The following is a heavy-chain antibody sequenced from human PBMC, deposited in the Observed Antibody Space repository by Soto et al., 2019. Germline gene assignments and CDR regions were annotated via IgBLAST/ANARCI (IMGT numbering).Heavy chain of an antibody. CDR2: NIPIVGTA. V-gene: IGHV1-69*12. CDR3: ARDLTRTYGMDV. J-gene: IGHJ6*02. CDR1: GGTFSSYA. Sequence: QVQLVQSGAEVKKPGSSVKVSCKASGGTFSSYAISWVRQAPVQGLEWMGGNIPIVGTANYAQKFQGRVTITADESTSTADMELSSLRSEDTAVYYCARDLTRTYGMDVWGQGTTVTVSS.